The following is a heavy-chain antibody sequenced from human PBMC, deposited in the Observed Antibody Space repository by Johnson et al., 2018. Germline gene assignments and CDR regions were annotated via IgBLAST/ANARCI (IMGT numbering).Heavy chain of an antibody. CDR1: GFTFSSYD. D-gene: IGHD3-22*01. V-gene: IGHV3-13*01. Sequence: VQLVESGGGLVQPGGSLRLSCAASGFTFSSYDMHWVRQAKGKGLEWVSAIGTAGDTYYPGSVKGRFTISRENAKNSLYLQMNSLRAGDTAVYYCARSHYDSSVAFDIWGQGTMVTVSS. J-gene: IGHJ3*02. CDR3: ARSHYDSSVAFDI. CDR2: IGTAGDT.